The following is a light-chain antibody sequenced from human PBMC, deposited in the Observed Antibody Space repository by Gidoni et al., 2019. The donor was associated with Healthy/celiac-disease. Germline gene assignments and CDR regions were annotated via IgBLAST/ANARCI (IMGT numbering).Light chain of an antibody. V-gene: IGLV2-14*01. J-gene: IGLJ2*01. CDR1: SSDVGGYNY. CDR3: SSYTSSSTLGKV. Sequence: QSALTQPASVSGSPGQSLTISCTGTSSDVGGYNYVSWYQQHPGKAPKLMIYDVSNRPSGVSNRFSGSKSGNTASLTISGLQAEDEADYYCSSYTSSSTLGKVFGGGTKLTV. CDR2: DVS.